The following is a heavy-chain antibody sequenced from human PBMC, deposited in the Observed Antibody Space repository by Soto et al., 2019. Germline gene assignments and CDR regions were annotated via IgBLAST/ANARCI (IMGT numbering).Heavy chain of an antibody. D-gene: IGHD3-10*01. V-gene: IGHV4-59*01. CDR1: GGSISSYY. CDR3: AGERRCYGSVTGYYYYGMDV. CDR2: NYYSGSN. J-gene: IGHJ6*02. Sequence: PSETLSLTCTVSGGSISSYYWYWNRQPPGKGLGWSGYNYYSGSNNYNPSLKSRVTISVDTTKNQFSLKMSSVTAADTAVYYGAGERRCYGSVTGYYYYGMDVWGQGTMVTVS.